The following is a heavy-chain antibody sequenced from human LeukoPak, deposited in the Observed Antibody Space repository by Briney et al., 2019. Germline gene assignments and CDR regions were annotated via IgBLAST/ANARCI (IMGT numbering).Heavy chain of an antibody. Sequence: PGGSLRLSCAASGFTFSSHAMTWVRQGPGKGLEWVSTILAGGDATFYADSVKGRFTISRDNSKNMLYLQMNSLRAEDTAVYYCAKGLVADTWYYYYGMDVWGQGTTVTVSS. D-gene: IGHD2-15*01. V-gene: IGHV3-23*01. CDR1: GFTFSSHA. CDR3: AKGLVADTWYYYYGMDV. J-gene: IGHJ6*02. CDR2: ILAGGDAT.